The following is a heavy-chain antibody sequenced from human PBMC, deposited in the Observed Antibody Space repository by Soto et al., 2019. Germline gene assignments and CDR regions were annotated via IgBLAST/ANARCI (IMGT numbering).Heavy chain of an antibody. Sequence: EVQLVESGGGMVQPGGSLRVSCAASGFTLSSYSMHWVRQAPGKGLEWVSYISGSGGTIYYADSVKGRFTISRDNDKNSLAVQMNSLRDEDTAGDFCARETGLGSSGWSYYFDFWGQGTRVTVSS. V-gene: IGHV3-48*02. CDR1: GFTLSSYS. D-gene: IGHD6-19*01. J-gene: IGHJ4*02. CDR3: ARETGLGSSGWSYYFDF. CDR2: ISGSGGTI.